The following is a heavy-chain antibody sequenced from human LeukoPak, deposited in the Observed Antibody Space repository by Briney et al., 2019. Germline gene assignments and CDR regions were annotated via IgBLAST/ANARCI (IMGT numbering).Heavy chain of an antibody. V-gene: IGHV4-59*08. CDR3: ARHKNSGTYPLDF. J-gene: IGHJ4*02. CDR2: IRYSGST. CDR1: GDSISGYY. D-gene: IGHD3-10*01. Sequence: SETLSLTCTVSGDSISGYYWRWIRQPPGRELEYIGFIRYSGSTKYNPSLQSRVTMSVDTSKNQFSLKLTSVTAADTAVYYCARHKNSGTYPLDFWGQGTLVTVSS.